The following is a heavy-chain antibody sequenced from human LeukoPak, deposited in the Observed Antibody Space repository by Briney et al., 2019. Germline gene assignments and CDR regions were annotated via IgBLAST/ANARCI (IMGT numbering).Heavy chain of an antibody. J-gene: IGHJ3*02. D-gene: IGHD6-13*01. CDR1: DGAIAGYS. CDR2: IYYSGDT. Sequence: PSETLSLTCTVSDGAIAGYSWSWIRQPPGKGLEWIGYIYYSGDTNYNPSLKSRVTISVDKSKNQFSLKLSSVTAADTAVYYCARENSSSWSRGSAFDIWGQGTMVTVSS. CDR3: ARENSSSWSRGSAFDI. V-gene: IGHV4-59*12.